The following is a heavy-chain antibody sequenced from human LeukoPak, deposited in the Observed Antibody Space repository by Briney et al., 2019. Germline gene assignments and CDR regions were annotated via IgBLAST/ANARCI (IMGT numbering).Heavy chain of an antibody. CDR1: GGSISSYY. CDR2: IYYSGST. D-gene: IGHD3-16*02. J-gene: IGHJ6*02. Sequence: SETLSLTCTVSGGSISSYYWSWIRQPPGKGLEWIGYIYYSGSTNYNPSLKSRVTISVDTSKNQFSLKLSSVTAADTAVYYCARHLISSYGMDVWGQGTTATVSS. CDR3: ARHLISSYGMDV. V-gene: IGHV4-59*08.